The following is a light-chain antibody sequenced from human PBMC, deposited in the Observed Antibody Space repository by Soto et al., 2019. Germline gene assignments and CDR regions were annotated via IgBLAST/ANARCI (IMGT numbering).Light chain of an antibody. Sequence: SSELTQPLSVSVALGQTASISCGGNNIGSKNVHWYQQKPGQAPVLVICRDSNRPSGIPERFSGSNSGNTATLTISRAQAGDEADYYCQVWDSSTVVFGGGTKLTVL. V-gene: IGLV3-9*01. J-gene: IGLJ2*01. CDR1: NIGSKN. CDR3: QVWDSSTVV. CDR2: RDS.